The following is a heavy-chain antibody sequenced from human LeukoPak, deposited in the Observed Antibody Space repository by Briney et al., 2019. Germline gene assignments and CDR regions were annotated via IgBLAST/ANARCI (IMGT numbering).Heavy chain of an antibody. CDR1: GFTFKSYA. V-gene: IGHV3-23*01. CDR3: AKHSSGWYGCFDY. Sequence: GGSLRLLCAASGFTFKSYAMSWVRQAPGEGVEGVSAIRGSGGNTYYAGSVKGRFTISRDNSKNTLYLQMNSLRAEDTAVYYCAKHSSGWYGCFDYWGERTLVTVSS. D-gene: IGHD6-19*01. J-gene: IGHJ4*02. CDR2: IRGSGGNT.